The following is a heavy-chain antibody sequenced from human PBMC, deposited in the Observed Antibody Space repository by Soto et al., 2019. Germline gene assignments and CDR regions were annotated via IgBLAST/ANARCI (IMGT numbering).Heavy chain of an antibody. V-gene: IGHV1-3*01. D-gene: IGHD1-26*01. Sequence: GXSVKVSCKASGYTFTSYAMHLVRHTPGQRLEWMGWINAGNGSTKYSQKFQGRVTITRDTSASTAYMELSSLRSEDTAVYYCARIGIELGPSTNPWGQGTLVTVSS. J-gene: IGHJ5*02. CDR1: GYTFTSYA. CDR2: INAGNGST. CDR3: ARIGIELGPSTNP.